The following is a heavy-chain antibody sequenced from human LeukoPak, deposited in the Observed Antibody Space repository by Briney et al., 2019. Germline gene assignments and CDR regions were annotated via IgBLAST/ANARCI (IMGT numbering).Heavy chain of an antibody. CDR2: INPSSGTT. J-gene: IGHJ4*02. Sequence: GASVKVSCKAAGCTFTSYYIHWVRQAPGQGLEWMGIINPSSGTTTYAQKFQGRITMTRDTSTSTVYMELSSLRSDDTAVYYCARGEFYFFAGDWGQGTLVTVSS. CDR3: ARGEFYFFAGD. CDR1: GCTFTSYY. D-gene: IGHD2/OR15-2a*01. V-gene: IGHV1-46*01.